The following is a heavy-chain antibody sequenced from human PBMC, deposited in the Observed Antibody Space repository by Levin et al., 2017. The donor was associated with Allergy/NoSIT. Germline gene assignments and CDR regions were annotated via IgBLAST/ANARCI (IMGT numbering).Heavy chain of an antibody. CDR3: ASRLDTPLVPLYYFDY. J-gene: IGHJ4*02. V-gene: IGHV4-39*01. Sequence: KSGGSLRLSCTVSGGSVTSSSYYWGRIRQPPGKGLEWIGTIYYTGSTYFNPFLKSRVTISVDTSKNQFSLKLSSVTAADTAVYYCASRLDTPLVPLYYFDYWGQGTLGTV. CDR1: GGSVTSSSYY. CDR2: IYYTGST. D-gene: IGHD5-18*01.